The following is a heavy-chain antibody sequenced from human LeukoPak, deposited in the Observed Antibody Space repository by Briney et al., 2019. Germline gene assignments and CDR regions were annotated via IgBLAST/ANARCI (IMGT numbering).Heavy chain of an antibody. D-gene: IGHD3-22*01. J-gene: IGHJ4*02. V-gene: IGHV1-18*01. Sequence: GASVTVSCKASGYTFTSYGISWVRQAPGQGLEWMGWISAFNGNTNYAQKLQGRVTMTTDTSTSTAYMELRSLRSDDTAVYYCARASGRYYDSSGYYRGPGNFDYWGQGTLVTVSS. CDR3: ARASGRYYDSSGYYRGPGNFDY. CDR1: GYTFTSYG. CDR2: ISAFNGNT.